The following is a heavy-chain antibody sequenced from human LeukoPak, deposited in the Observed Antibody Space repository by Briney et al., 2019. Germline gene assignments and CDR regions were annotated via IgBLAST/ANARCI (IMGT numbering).Heavy chain of an antibody. D-gene: IGHD4-11*01. CDR1: GGSLSSSSYY. Sequence: SETLSLTCTVSGGSLSSSSYYWGWIRQPPGKGLEWIGSIYYSGSTYYNPSLKSRGTISVDTSKNQFSLKLSSVTAADTAVYYCARHTEDYPLMDVWGKGTTVTVSS. CDR2: IYYSGST. CDR3: ARHTEDYPLMDV. V-gene: IGHV4-39*01. J-gene: IGHJ6*03.